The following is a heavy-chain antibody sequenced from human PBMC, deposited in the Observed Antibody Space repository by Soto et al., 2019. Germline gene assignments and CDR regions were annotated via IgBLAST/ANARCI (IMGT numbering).Heavy chain of an antibody. V-gene: IGHV5-51*01. CDR1: RYSFPIYW. D-gene: IGHD2-2*01. Sequence: GVSRTSSCTGSRYSFPIYWIGLVRPMPGKGLEWMGIIYPGDSDTRYSPSFQGQVTISADKSISTAYLQWSSLKASDTAMYYCARRYCSSTSCYFGYWGQGNLVT. CDR3: ARRYCSSTSCYFGY. J-gene: IGHJ4*02. CDR2: IYPGDSDT.